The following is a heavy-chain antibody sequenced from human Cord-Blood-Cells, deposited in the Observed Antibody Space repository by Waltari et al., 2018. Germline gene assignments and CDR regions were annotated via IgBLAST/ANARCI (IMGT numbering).Heavy chain of an antibody. J-gene: IGHJ4*02. CDR3: ARHPPLTGFDY. CDR1: GGSFSGYY. CDR2: INHSGST. V-gene: IGHV4-34*01. Sequence: QVQLQQWGAGLLKPSETLSLTCAVYGGSFSGYYLSWIRQPPGKGLEWIGEINHSGSTNYNPSLKSRVTISVDTSKNQFSLKLSSVTAADTAVYYCARHPPLTGFDYWGQGTLVTVSS. D-gene: IGHD7-27*01.